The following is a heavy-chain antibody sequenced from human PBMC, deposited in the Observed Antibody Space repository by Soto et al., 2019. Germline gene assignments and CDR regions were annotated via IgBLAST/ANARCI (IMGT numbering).Heavy chain of an antibody. CDR3: ANGRALYSSSSRGMDV. CDR1: GFTFSSYS. D-gene: IGHD6-6*01. Sequence: GGSLRLSCAASGFTFSSYSMNWVRQAPGKGLEWVSSISSSSSYIYYADSVKGRFTISRDNAKNSLYLQMNSLRAEDTAVYYCANGRALYSSSSRGMDVWGQGTTVTVSS. CDR2: ISSSSSYI. J-gene: IGHJ6*02. V-gene: IGHV3-21*01.